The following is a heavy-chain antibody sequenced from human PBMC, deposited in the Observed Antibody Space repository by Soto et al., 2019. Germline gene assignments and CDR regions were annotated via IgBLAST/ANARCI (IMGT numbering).Heavy chain of an antibody. J-gene: IGHJ6*02. D-gene: IGHD5-18*01. CDR1: GGTFSSYA. CDR2: IIPIFGTA. V-gene: IGHV1-69*01. CDR3: ARWDTALFDYYGMDV. Sequence: QVQLVQSGAEVKKPGSSVKVSCKASGGTFSSYAISWVRQAPGQGLEWMGGIIPIFGTANYAQKFQGRVTITADESTSTAYMELSSLRYEDTDVYYCARWDTALFDYYGMDVWGQGTTVTVSS.